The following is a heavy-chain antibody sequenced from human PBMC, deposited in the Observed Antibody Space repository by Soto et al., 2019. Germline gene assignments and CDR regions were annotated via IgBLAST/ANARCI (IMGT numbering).Heavy chain of an antibody. CDR1: GGSISSSSYY. D-gene: IGHD6-13*01. Sequence: PSETLSLPCTVSGGSISSSSYYWGWIRQPPGKGLEWIGSIYYSGSTYYSPSLKSRVTISVDTSKNQFSLKLSSVTAADTAVYYCARLAGGPSAQGIAAAGDYYYYYGMDVWGQGTTVTVSS. CDR3: ARLAGGPSAQGIAAAGDYYYYYGMDV. CDR2: IYYSGST. J-gene: IGHJ6*02. V-gene: IGHV4-39*01.